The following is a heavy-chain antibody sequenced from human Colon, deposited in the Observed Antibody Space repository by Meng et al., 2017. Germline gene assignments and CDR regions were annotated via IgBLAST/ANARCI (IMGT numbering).Heavy chain of an antibody. CDR3: ARESGLLSAIVEIGRAGRFDP. CDR2: MHHSGST. Sequence: QVRVQESGPGLVKPSETRPSTCAVSGSPRNGGYYWGWFRQAPGRGLEWIASMHHSGSTYYNPSLKTRLSLSIDTSRNELSLKLTSVTAADSAVYYCARESGLLSAIVEIGRAGRFDPWGLGTLVTVSS. CDR1: GSPRNGGYY. J-gene: IGHJ5*02. V-gene: IGHV4-38-2*02. D-gene: IGHD2/OR15-2a*01.